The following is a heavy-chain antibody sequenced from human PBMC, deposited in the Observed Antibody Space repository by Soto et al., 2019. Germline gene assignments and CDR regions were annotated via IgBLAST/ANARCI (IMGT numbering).Heavy chain of an antibody. J-gene: IGHJ5*02. CDR3: ARGRAAERGDWLDP. V-gene: IGHV6-1*01. CDR2: TYYRSKWYN. D-gene: IGHD6-13*01. CDR1: GNSVSSNSAA. Sequence: SQTLSLTCDISGNSVSSNSAAWNWIRQSPSRGLEWLGRTYYRSKWYNDYAVSLRGRITTNPDTSKNQFSLQLKAVTPDDTAVYYCARGRAAERGDWLDPWGQGTQVTVSS.